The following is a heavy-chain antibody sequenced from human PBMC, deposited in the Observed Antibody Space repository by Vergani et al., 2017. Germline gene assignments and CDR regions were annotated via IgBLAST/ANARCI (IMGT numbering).Heavy chain of an antibody. CDR1: GYTFTGYY. CDR2: INPNSGGT. J-gene: IGHJ4*02. D-gene: IGHD3-10*01. Sequence: QVQLVQSGAEVKKPGASVKVSCKASGYTFTGYYMHWVRQAPGQRLEWMGWINPNSGGTNYAQTFQGRVTMTKNTSISTAYMELSSLRSEDTAVYYCARGLWFGELSPQLDYGRQGSLVTVSS. V-gene: IGHV1-2*02. CDR3: ARGLWFGELSPQLDY.